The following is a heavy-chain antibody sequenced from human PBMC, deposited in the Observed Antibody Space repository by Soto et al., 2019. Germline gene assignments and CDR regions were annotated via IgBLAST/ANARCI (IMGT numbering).Heavy chain of an antibody. CDR1: GGTFSSYA. CDR3: ARGSITIFGVVKPYYYYCGMDV. Sequence: QVQLVQSGAEVKKPGSSVKVSCKASGGTFSSYAISWVRQAPGQGLEWMGGIIPIFGTAHYAQKFQGRVTITADESTSTAYMELSSLRSEDTAVYYCARGSITIFGVVKPYYYYCGMDVWGQGTTVTVSS. V-gene: IGHV1-69*01. J-gene: IGHJ6*02. CDR2: IIPIFGTA. D-gene: IGHD3-3*01.